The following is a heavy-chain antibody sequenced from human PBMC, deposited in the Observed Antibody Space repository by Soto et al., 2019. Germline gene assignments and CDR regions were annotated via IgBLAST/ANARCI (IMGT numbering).Heavy chain of an antibody. Sequence: QLIQSGAELKKPGESLKISCKGSGYSFTSYWLAWVRQMPGKGLEWMGIIYPGDSDTRYSPSFQGQVTISVDKSITTAYLQWSSRKASDTAMYFCARQGLGPYYYYYGMDVWGQGTTVSVSS. V-gene: IGHV5-51*01. CDR1: GYSFTSYW. CDR3: ARQGLGPYYYYYGMDV. CDR2: IYPGDSDT. J-gene: IGHJ6*02.